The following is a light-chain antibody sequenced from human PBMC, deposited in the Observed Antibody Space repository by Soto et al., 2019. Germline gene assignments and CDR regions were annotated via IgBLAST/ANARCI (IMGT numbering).Light chain of an antibody. V-gene: IGKV3-15*01. Sequence: EIVMTQSPATLSVSPGERATLSCRASQSVGSNLAWYQQKPGQAPRLLIYGASTRATGIPARFSDSGSGTEFTLTISSLQSEDFAVYYCQQYNNWPDFTFGPGTKVDVK. CDR1: QSVGSN. J-gene: IGKJ3*01. CDR3: QQYNNWPDFT. CDR2: GAS.